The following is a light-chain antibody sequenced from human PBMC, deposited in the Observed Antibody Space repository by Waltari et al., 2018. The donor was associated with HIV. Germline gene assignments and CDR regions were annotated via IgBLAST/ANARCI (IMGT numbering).Light chain of an antibody. V-gene: IGKV4-1*01. CDR3: QQYYTTPL. J-gene: IGKJ2*01. CDR1: QSVLYSSNNKNY. CDR2: WAS. Sequence: DIVMTQSPDSLAVSLGERATINCKSSQSVLYSSNNKNYLAWYQQKPGQPPKLLIYWASTRESVVPDRVSGRWSVTDFTLTISSLQAEDVAVYYCQQYYTTPLFGQGTKLEIK.